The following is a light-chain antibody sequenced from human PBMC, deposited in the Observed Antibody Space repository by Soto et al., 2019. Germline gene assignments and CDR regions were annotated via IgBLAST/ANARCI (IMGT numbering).Light chain of an antibody. CDR3: CSYAGSTYV. J-gene: IGLJ1*01. CDR1: SCDVGSYNL. CDR2: EGS. V-gene: IGLV2-23*01. Sequence: QAVLTQPASLSGSPGQSITLSCTGNSCDVGSYNLVSWYQQHPGKVPKLMIYEGSKRPSGVSNRFSGSKSGNTASLTISGLHAEDEADYYCCSYAGSTYVFGTGTKVTGL.